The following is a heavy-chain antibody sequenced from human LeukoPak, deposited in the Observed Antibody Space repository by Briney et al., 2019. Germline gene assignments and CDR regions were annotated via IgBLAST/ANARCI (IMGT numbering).Heavy chain of an antibody. D-gene: IGHD4-23*01. CDR2: INPNSGAT. CDR1: GYTFTGYY. CDR3: ARLIRGCNSGEWDY. V-gene: IGHV1-2*02. Sequence: ASVKVSCKASGYTFTGYYMRWVRQAPGQGLEWVAWINPNSGATNSAQNFQGRVTMTRDTSISTAYMELTSLRSDDTAVYYCARLIRGCNSGEWDYWGQGTLVTVSS. J-gene: IGHJ4*02.